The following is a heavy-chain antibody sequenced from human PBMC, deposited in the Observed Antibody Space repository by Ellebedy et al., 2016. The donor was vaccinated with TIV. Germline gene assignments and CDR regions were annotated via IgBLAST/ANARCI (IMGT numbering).Heavy chain of an antibody. CDR1: GGSFSGYY. Sequence: MPSETLSLTCAVYGGSFSGYYWSWIRQPPGKGLDWIGKINHSGSTNYNPSLKSRVTVSVDTSKNQFSLKLSSVTAADTAVYYCARGSGSYYVGGVDYWGQGTLVTVSS. CDR3: ARGSGSYYVGGVDY. V-gene: IGHV4-34*01. CDR2: INHSGST. J-gene: IGHJ4*02. D-gene: IGHD1-26*01.